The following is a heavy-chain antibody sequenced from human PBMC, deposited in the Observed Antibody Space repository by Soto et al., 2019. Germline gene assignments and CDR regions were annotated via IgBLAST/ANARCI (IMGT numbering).Heavy chain of an antibody. V-gene: IGHV3-21*01. J-gene: IGHJ4*02. D-gene: IGHD2-21*02. Sequence: PGGSLRLSCAASGFTFSSYSMNWVRQAPGKGLEWVSCIGSGSSYIYYADSVKGRFTISRDNAKNSLYLQMKSLRAEDTAVYYCARDGTGILDYWGQGTLVTVSS. CDR2: IGSGSSYI. CDR3: ARDGTGILDY. CDR1: GFTFSSYS.